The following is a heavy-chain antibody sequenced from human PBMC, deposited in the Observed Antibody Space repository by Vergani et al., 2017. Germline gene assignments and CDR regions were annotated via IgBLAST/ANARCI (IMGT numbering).Heavy chain of an antibody. J-gene: IGHJ5*02. CDR3: ARLRAAAGIRWFDP. D-gene: IGHD6-13*01. CDR1: GGSFSGYY. Sequence: QVQLQQWGAGLLKPSETLSLTCAVYGGSFSGYYWSWIRQPPGKGLEWIGEINHSGSTNYNPSLKSRVTISVDTSKNQFSLKLSSVTAADTAVYYCARLRAAAGIRWFDPWGQGTLVTVSS. CDR2: INHSGST. V-gene: IGHV4-34*01.